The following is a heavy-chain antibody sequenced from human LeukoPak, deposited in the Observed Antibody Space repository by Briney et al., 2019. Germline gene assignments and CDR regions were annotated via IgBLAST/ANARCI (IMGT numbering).Heavy chain of an antibody. Sequence: QTGGSLRLSCAASGFTFSSYWMHWVRQAPGEGLVWVSRINSDGSSTSYADSVKGRFTISRDNAKNTLYLQMNSLRAEDTAVYYCARGDGDSSDTDDYWGQGTLVTVSS. J-gene: IGHJ4*02. V-gene: IGHV3-74*01. CDR1: GFTFSSYW. D-gene: IGHD3-22*01. CDR2: INSDGSST. CDR3: ARGDGDSSDTDDY.